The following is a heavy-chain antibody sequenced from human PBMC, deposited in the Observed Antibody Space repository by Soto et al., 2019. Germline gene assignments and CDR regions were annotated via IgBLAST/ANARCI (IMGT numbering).Heavy chain of an antibody. CDR2: INHSGST. D-gene: IGHD1-7*01. V-gene: IGHV4-34*01. CDR1: GGSFSNYY. J-gene: IGHJ4*02. Sequence: QVQLQQWGAGLLKPSETLSLTCAVYGGSFSNYYWSWIRQPPGKGLEWIGEINHSGSTNYNPSLKSRITISVDTSKNQFSLKLRSVTAADTAVYYCARGRITGTATMGYWGQGTLVTVSS. CDR3: ARGRITGTATMGY.